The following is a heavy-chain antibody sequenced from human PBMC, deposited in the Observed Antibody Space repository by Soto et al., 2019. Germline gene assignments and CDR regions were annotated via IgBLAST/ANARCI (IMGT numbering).Heavy chain of an antibody. Sequence: QVQLQESGPGLVKPSETLSLTCTVSGGSISSYYWSWIRQPAGKGLEWMGRIYTSGSTNYNPSLKRRVTMSVDTYKTQVALKLSSVTAADTAVYYCARDPLAVAGEGAAFDIWGQGTMFTVAS. CDR1: GGSISSYY. CDR2: IYTSGST. D-gene: IGHD6-19*01. J-gene: IGHJ3*02. V-gene: IGHV4-4*07. CDR3: ARDPLAVAGEGAAFDI.